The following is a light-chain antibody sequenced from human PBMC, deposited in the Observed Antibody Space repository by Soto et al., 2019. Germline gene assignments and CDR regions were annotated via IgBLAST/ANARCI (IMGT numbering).Light chain of an antibody. Sequence: APTQPAPLSGAPGQLLTLSCTGTSSEVCGYNYVSWYQQHPGKAPKFMIYDVSNRPSGVSNRFSGSKSGNTASLTISGLQAEDEADYYCCSYTTSNTRQIVFGTGTKVTVL. J-gene: IGLJ1*01. CDR3: CSYTTSNTRQIV. CDR2: DVS. V-gene: IGLV2-14*01. CDR1: SSEVCGYNY.